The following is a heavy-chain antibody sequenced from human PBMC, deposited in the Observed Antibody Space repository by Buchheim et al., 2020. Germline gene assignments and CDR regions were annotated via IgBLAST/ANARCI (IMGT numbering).Heavy chain of an antibody. V-gene: IGHV1-18*01. D-gene: IGHD6-6*01. J-gene: IGHJ4*02. CDR1: GSTFTNNG. Sequence: QVQLVQSGAEVKKPGASVKVSCKAFGSTFTNNGVIWVRQAPGQGLEWMGWISAYDGNTNYAQKLQGRVTMTTDTSTSTAYMELKSLRSDDTAVYYCATICAARSCQLDYWGQGTL. CDR3: ATICAARSCQLDY. CDR2: ISAYDGNT.